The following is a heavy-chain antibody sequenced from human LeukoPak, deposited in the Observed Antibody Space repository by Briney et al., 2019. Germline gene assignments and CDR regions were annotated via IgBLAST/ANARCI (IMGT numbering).Heavy chain of an antibody. CDR1: GFTFSSYW. D-gene: IGHD6-13*01. Sequence: GGSLRLSCAASGFTFSSYWMHWVRQAPGKGLVWVSRINYDGSSTSNADSVKGRFTVSRDNAKNTLYLQMNSPRAEVAAVYYCAKDPRRVWRNPFDYWGQGTLVTVSS. J-gene: IGHJ4*02. CDR2: INYDGSST. CDR3: AKDPRRVWRNPFDY. V-gene: IGHV3-74*01.